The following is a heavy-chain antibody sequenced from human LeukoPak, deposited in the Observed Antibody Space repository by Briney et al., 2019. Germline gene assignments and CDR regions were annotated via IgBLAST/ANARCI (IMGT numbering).Heavy chain of an antibody. CDR1: GFTFSSYG. Sequence: GRSLRLSCAASGFTFSSYGMHWVRQAPGKGLEWVAVIWYDGSNKYYADSVKGRFTISRDNSKNTLYLQMNSLRAEDTAVYYCARDSVSGSGSYYSYYYYYMDVWGKGTTVTVSS. CDR2: IWYDGSNK. D-gene: IGHD3-10*01. J-gene: IGHJ6*03. V-gene: IGHV3-33*01. CDR3: ARDSVSGSGSYYSYYYYYMDV.